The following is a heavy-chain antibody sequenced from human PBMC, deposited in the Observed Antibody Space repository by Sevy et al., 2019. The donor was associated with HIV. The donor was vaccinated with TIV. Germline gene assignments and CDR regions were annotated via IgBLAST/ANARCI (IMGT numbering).Heavy chain of an antibody. D-gene: IGHD6-19*01. J-gene: IGHJ4*02. CDR3: ARPPSDTSSDWYYFDL. CDR1: GGSISSSSYY. Sequence: SETLSLTCTVSGGSISSSSYYRGWIRQPPGKGLEWIGSMYYSGSTFYNPSLKSRGTISVDTSKNQFSLKLSSVTAADTAVYYCARPPSDTSSDWYYFDLWGQGMLVTVSS. V-gene: IGHV4-39*01. CDR2: MYYSGST.